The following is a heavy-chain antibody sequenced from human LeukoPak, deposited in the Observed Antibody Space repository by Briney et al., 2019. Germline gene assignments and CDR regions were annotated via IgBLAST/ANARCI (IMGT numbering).Heavy chain of an antibody. J-gene: IGHJ5*02. Sequence: SETLSLTCAVYGGSFSGYYWSWIRQPPGKGLEWIGEINHSGSTNYNPSLKSRVTISVDTSKNQFSLKLSSVTAADTAVYYCARAPWGGFHPWGQGTPVTVSS. CDR3: ARAPWGGFHP. V-gene: IGHV4-34*01. CDR1: GGSFSGYY. CDR2: INHSGST. D-gene: IGHD7-27*01.